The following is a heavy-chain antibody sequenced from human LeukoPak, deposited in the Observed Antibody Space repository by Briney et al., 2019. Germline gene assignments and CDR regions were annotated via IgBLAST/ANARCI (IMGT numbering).Heavy chain of an antibody. Sequence: GGSLRLSCAASGFTFSSYSMNWVRQAPGKGLEWVSYISNSGSIIYYADSVKGRFTISRDNAKNSLYLQMNSLRAEDTAVYYCARTSGGDYYYYGMDVWGQGTTVTVSS. D-gene: IGHD1-26*01. V-gene: IGHV3-48*01. CDR1: GFTFSSYS. J-gene: IGHJ6*02. CDR2: ISNSGSII. CDR3: ARTSGGDYYYYGMDV.